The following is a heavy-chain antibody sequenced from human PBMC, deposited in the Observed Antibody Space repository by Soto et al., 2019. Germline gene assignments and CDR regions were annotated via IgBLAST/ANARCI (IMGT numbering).Heavy chain of an antibody. Sequence: GGSLRLSCAASGFTFTNAWMNWVRQAPGKGLEWVGRIKSKANGGTTDYAAPVKGRFTISRDDSRNTLYLQMSSLETEDTAVYYCITEDNSGWYGGHWGQGTLVTVSS. J-gene: IGHJ4*02. CDR3: ITEDNSGWYGGH. D-gene: IGHD6-19*01. V-gene: IGHV3-15*07. CDR1: GFTFTNAW. CDR2: IKSKANGGTT.